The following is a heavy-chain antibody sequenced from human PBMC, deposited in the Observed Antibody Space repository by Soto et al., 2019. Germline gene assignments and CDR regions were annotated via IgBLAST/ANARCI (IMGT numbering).Heavy chain of an antibody. CDR2: ISAYNGNT. J-gene: IGHJ5*02. CDR3: ARVDHSEGYSSSWYGNWFDP. Sequence: AASVKVSCKASGYTFTSYGISWVRQAPGQGLEWMGWISAYNGNTNYAQKLQGRVTMTTDTSTSTAYMELRSLRSDDTAVYYCARVDHSEGYSSSWYGNWFDPWGQGTLVTVSS. V-gene: IGHV1-18*04. D-gene: IGHD6-13*01. CDR1: GYTFTSYG.